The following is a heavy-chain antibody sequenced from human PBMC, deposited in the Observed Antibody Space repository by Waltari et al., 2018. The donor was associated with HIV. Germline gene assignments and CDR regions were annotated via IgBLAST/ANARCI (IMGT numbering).Heavy chain of an antibody. Sequence: QVQLVQSGAEVKKPGSWVKVPCQASGGTFSNYVISWVRQAPGQGLEWMGGINPIFGTANYAQKFQVRVTITADESTSTAYMELSSLRSEDPAVYFCARGGTSSGSWYYWFDPWGQGTLVTVSS. CDR2: INPIFGTA. D-gene: IGHD6-13*01. CDR3: ARGGTSSGSWYYWFDP. CDR1: GGTFSNYV. V-gene: IGHV1-69*01. J-gene: IGHJ5*02.